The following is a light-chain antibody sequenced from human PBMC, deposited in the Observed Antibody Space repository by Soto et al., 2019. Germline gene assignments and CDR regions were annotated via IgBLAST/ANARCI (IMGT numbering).Light chain of an antibody. CDR1: QSVSDY. V-gene: IGKV3-11*01. J-gene: IGKJ2*01. CDR3: EQRSIWPLYT. CDR2: DAS. Sequence: EIVLTQSPATLSLSPGERATLSCRASQSVSDYLAWYQQKPGQAPRPLIYDASNRATGIPARFSGSGFGTDFTPTISSLEPEDFAVYYCEQRSIWPLYTFGQGTKVDIK.